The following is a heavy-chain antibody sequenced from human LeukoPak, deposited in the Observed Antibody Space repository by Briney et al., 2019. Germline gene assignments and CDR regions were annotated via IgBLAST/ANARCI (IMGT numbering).Heavy chain of an antibody. J-gene: IGHJ4*02. CDR1: GGSISSGGYY. CDR2: IYYSGGT. Sequence: SETLSLTCTVSGGSISSGGYYWSWIRQHPGKGLEWIGYIYYSGGTYYNPSLKSRVTISVDTSKNQFSLKLSSVTAADTAVYYCARAGGYYDYAWGSYRPPSYFDYWGQGTLVTVSS. V-gene: IGHV4-31*03. CDR3: ARAGGYYDYAWGSYRPPSYFDY. D-gene: IGHD3-16*02.